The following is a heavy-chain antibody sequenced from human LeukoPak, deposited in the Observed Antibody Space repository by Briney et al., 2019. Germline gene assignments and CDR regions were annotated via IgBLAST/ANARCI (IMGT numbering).Heavy chain of an antibody. Sequence: SVTVSCKASGGTFSSYAISWVRQAPGQGLEWMGGIIPIFGTANYAQKFQGRVTITADESTSTAYMELSSLRSEDTAVYYCASQQSLTYYDILTGYYHDYRGQGTLVTVSS. CDR1: GGTFSSYA. CDR2: IIPIFGTA. J-gene: IGHJ4*02. V-gene: IGHV1-69*13. CDR3: ASQQSLTYYDILTGYYHDY. D-gene: IGHD3-9*01.